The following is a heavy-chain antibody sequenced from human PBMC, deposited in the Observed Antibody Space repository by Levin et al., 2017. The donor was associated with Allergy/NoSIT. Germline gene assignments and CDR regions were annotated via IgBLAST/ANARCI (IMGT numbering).Heavy chain of an antibody. CDR3: ARATAYYGMDV. CDR1: GGSISGADYY. CDR2: ISFSGLT. J-gene: IGHJ6*02. V-gene: IGHV4-30-4*01. Sequence: SETLSLTCTVSGGSISGADYYWSWIRQSPEKGLEWIAYISFSGLTYYNPSLKTRFTISVDTTNNQFSLKVISVTAADTAVYFCARATAYYGMDVWGQGTTVTVSS.